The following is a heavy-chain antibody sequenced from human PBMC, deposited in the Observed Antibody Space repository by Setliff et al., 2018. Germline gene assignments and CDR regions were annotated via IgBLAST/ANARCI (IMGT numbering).Heavy chain of an antibody. CDR2: TIPIFGST. Sequence: SVKVSCKASGGTFSSYGVTWVRQAPGQGLEWMGGTIPIFGSTNYAQQFQGRVTIITDESTSTAYMELTSLRTEDTAVYYCAREGVDTRSSTDYRYYMDAWGKGTTVTVSS. CDR1: GGTFSSYG. CDR3: AREGVDTRSSTDYRYYMDA. J-gene: IGHJ6*03. V-gene: IGHV1-69*05. D-gene: IGHD5-18*01.